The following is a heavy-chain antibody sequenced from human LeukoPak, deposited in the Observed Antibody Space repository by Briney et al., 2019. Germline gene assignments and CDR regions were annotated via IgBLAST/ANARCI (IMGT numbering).Heavy chain of an antibody. V-gene: IGHV3-30*18. CDR3: AKAGSGGYYMDV. Sequence: GGSLRLSCAASGFTFSSYGMHWVRQAPGKGLEWVAVISYDGSNKYYADSVKGRFTISRDNSKNTLYLQMNSLRAEDTAVYYCAKAGSGGYYMDVWGKGTTVTISS. D-gene: IGHD3-10*01. CDR2: ISYDGSNK. CDR1: GFTFSSYG. J-gene: IGHJ6*03.